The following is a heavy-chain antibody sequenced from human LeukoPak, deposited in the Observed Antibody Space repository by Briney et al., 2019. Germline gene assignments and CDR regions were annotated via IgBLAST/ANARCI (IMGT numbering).Heavy chain of an antibody. D-gene: IGHD2-21*02. V-gene: IGHV3-23*01. Sequence: GGSLRLSCAASGFTVSAYGMTWVRQAPGKGLEWVSHISDRGDNTYYADSVKGRFTISRDNSKNTLYLQMNSLRAEDTAVYYCAKDIVVVTAGSNAFDIWGQGTMVTVSS. CDR1: GFTVSAYG. J-gene: IGHJ3*02. CDR3: AKDIVVVTAGSNAFDI. CDR2: ISDRGDNT.